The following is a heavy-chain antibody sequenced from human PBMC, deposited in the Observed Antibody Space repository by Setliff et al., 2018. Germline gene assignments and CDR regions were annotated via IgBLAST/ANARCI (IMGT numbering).Heavy chain of an antibody. J-gene: IGHJ6*02. CDR1: GYTFTGYY. Sequence: ASVKVSCKASGYTFTGYYMHWVRQAPGQGLEWMGWINPNSGGTNYAQKFQGWVTMTRDTSISTAYMELSRLRSDDTAVYYCARVRQGYYDSSGAYYYYGMDVWGQGTTVTVSS. CDR2: INPNSGGT. V-gene: IGHV1-2*04. CDR3: ARVRQGYYDSSGAYYYYGMDV. D-gene: IGHD3-22*01.